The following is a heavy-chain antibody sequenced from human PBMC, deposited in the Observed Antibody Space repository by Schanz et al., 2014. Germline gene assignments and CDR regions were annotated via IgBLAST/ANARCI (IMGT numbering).Heavy chain of an antibody. D-gene: IGHD1-26*01. CDR1: GYTFTGYY. Sequence: QVQLVQSGAEVKKPGASVRVSCKASGYTFTGYYMNWVRQAPGQGLEWMGWINPNSGGTDYAQKFQGRVTMTSDTSISTAYMVLSRLRSDDTAIYYCARQERCLSLNCYPPFDYWGQGSLVTVSS. CDR2: INPNSGGT. CDR3: ARQERCLSLNCYPPFDY. V-gene: IGHV1-2*02. J-gene: IGHJ4*02.